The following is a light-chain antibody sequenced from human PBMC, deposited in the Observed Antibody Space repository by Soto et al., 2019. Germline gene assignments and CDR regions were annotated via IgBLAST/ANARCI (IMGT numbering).Light chain of an antibody. CDR1: GSNIGNNY. V-gene: IGLV1-51*02. CDR2: ENN. J-gene: IGLJ2*01. Sequence: QSVLTQPPSVSAAPGQKVTISCSGSGSNIGNNYVSWYQQLPGTAPKLLVFENNKRPSVIPDRFSGSKSGTSATLGITGLQTGDEAVYYCGTWDSSLSAVVFGGGTQLTVL. CDR3: GTWDSSLSAVV.